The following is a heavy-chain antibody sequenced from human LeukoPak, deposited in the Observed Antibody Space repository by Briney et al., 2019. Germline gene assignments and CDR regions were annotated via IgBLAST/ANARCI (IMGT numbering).Heavy chain of an antibody. CDR2: IYHSGST. V-gene: IGHV4-38-2*02. Sequence: PSETLSLTCTVSGYSISSGYYWGWIRQPPGKGLEWIGSIYHSGSTYYNPSLKSRVTISVDTSKNQFSLKLSSVTAADTAVYYCARATGGPSHYYYYYYMDVWGKGTTVTVSS. CDR1: GYSISSGYY. D-gene: IGHD2-8*02. CDR3: ARATGGPSHYYYYYYMDV. J-gene: IGHJ6*03.